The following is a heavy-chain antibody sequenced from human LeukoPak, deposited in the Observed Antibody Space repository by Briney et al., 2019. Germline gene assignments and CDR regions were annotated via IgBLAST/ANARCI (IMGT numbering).Heavy chain of an antibody. CDR1: GGSISSYY. V-gene: IGHV4-4*07. CDR2: IYTSGST. D-gene: IGHD2-15*01. Sequence: SETLFLTCTVSGGSISSYYWSWIRQPAGKGLEWIGRIYTSGSTNYNPSLKSRVTISVDTSKNQFSLKLSSVTAADTAVYYCARGLTVVVVAAVNWFDPWGQGTLVTVSS. CDR3: ARGLTVVVVAAVNWFDP. J-gene: IGHJ5*02.